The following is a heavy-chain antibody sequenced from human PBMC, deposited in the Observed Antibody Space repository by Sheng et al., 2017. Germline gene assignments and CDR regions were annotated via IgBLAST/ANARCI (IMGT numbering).Heavy chain of an antibody. V-gene: IGHV3-48*03. Sequence: EVQLVESGGGLVQPGGSLRLSCEASGFTFSSYEMNWVRQAPGKGLEWVSYISSSGSTIYYADSVKGRFTISRDNAKNSLYLQMNSLRAEDTAVYYCARGRRYYYGSGIYYGMDVWGQGTTVTVSS. CDR1: GFTFSSYE. J-gene: IGHJ6*02. CDR3: ARGRRYYYGSGIYYGMDV. D-gene: IGHD3-10*01. CDR2: ISSSGSTI.